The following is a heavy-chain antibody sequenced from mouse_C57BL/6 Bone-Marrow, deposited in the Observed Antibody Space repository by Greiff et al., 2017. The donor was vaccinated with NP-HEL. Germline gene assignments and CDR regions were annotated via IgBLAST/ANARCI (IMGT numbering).Heavy chain of an antibody. Sequence: QVQLKEPGAELVRPGTSVKLSCKASGYTFTSYWMHWVKQRPGQGLEWIGVIDPSDSYTNYNQKFKGKATLTVDTSSSTAYMQLSSLTSEDSAVYYCARWGFAYWGQGTLVTVSA. J-gene: IGHJ3*01. CDR2: IDPSDSYT. CDR3: ARWGFAY. CDR1: GYTFTSYW. V-gene: IGHV1-59*01.